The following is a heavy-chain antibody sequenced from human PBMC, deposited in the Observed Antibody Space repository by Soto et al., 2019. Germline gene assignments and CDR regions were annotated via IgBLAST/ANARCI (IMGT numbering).Heavy chain of an antibody. CDR1: GGSISSGDYY. D-gene: IGHD2-15*01. J-gene: IGHJ4*02. CDR2: IYYSGST. Sequence: QVQLQESGPGLVKPSQTLSLTCTVSGGSISSGDYYWSWIRQPPGKGLEWIGYIYYSGSTYYNPSLKRRVTISVDTSKNQSSRKLSSVPAADTAVYYCARDSRVVVAARGFDYWGQGTLVTVSS. CDR3: ARDSRVVVAARGFDY. V-gene: IGHV4-30-4*01.